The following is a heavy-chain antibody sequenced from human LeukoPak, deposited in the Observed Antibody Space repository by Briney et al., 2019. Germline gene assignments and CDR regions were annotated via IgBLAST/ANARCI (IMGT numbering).Heavy chain of an antibody. J-gene: IGHJ6*03. CDR2: IYYSGNS. CDR1: GASISSSDYY. D-gene: IGHD2-8*02. V-gene: IGHV4-39*01. CDR3: AKGTDNINRCGHYYYYMDV. Sequence: SETLSLTCSVSGASISSSDYYWGWIRQSPGKGLEWIGSIYYSGNSYYSPSLKSRVTISVDTSRNQFSLKLTSVTAADTAVYYCAKGTDNINRCGHYYYYMDVWGRGTMVTVSS.